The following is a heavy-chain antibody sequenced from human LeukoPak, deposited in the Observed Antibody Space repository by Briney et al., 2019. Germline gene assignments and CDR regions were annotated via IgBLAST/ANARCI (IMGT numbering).Heavy chain of an antibody. Sequence: PSETLSLTCAVYGGSFSGYYWSWIRQPPGKGLEWIGEINHSGSTNYNPSLKSRVTISVDTSKNQFSLKLSSVTAADTAVYCCARGERYGDYGIDYWGQGTLVAVSS. D-gene: IGHD4-17*01. CDR1: GGSFSGYY. CDR2: INHSGST. CDR3: ARGERYGDYGIDY. V-gene: IGHV4-34*01. J-gene: IGHJ4*02.